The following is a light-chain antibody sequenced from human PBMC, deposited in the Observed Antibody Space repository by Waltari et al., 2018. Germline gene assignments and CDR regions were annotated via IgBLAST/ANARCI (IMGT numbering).Light chain of an antibody. CDR1: QSVSSY. Sequence: EIVLTQSPATLSLSPGERATLSCRASQSVSSYLAWYQQKPGQAPRLLIYDASSSATGIPARFSGSGSGTDFTLTISSLEPEDFAVYYCQQRSNWPRTFGQGTKVEI. V-gene: IGKV3-11*01. CDR2: DAS. CDR3: QQRSNWPRT. J-gene: IGKJ1*01.